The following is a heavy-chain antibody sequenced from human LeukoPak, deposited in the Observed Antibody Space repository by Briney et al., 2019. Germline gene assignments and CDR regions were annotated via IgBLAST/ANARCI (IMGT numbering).Heavy chain of an antibody. J-gene: IGHJ5*02. V-gene: IGHV4-59*12. CDR1: GGSISSYY. Sequence: KPSETLSLTCTVSGGSISSYYWSWIRQPPGKGLEWIGFIYYSGSTNYNPSLKSRVTISVDTSKNQISLKLSSVTAADTAVYYCAREFGDYYDSSGKNWFDPWGQGTLVTVSS. CDR2: IYYSGST. CDR3: AREFGDYYDSSGKNWFDP. D-gene: IGHD3-22*01.